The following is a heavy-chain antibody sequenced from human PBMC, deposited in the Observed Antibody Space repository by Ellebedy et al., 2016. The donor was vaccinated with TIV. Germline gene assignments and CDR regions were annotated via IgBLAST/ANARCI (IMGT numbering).Heavy chain of an antibody. CDR1: GYTFTSYG. Sequence: ASVKVSCKASGYTFTSYGISWVRQAPGQGLEWMGWINPNRGGTNYAQKFQGRVTMTRDTSISTAYMELSRLRSDDTAVYYCARDDKQGSLLWFGEGTNWFDPWGQGTLVTVSS. CDR3: ARDDKQGSLLWFGEGTNWFDP. J-gene: IGHJ5*02. V-gene: IGHV1-2*02. CDR2: INPNRGGT. D-gene: IGHD3-10*01.